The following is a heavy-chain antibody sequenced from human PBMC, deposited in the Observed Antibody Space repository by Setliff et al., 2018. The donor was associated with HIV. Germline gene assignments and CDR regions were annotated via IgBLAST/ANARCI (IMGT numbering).Heavy chain of an antibody. CDR3: ARVTRFLESFSTKNYFDY. CDR2: ISAYNGNT. D-gene: IGHD3-3*01. J-gene: IGHJ4*02. CDR1: GYTFTSYG. V-gene: IGHV1-18*01. Sequence: ASVKVSCKASGYTFTSYGISWVRQAPGQGLEWMGRISAYNGNTNSAQKIQGRVTMTTDTFTSTAYMELRSLRSGDTAVYYCARVTRFLESFSTKNYFDYWGQGTLVTVSS.